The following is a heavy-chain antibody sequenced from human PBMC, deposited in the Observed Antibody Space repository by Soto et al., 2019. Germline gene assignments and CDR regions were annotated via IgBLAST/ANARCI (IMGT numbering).Heavy chain of an antibody. V-gene: IGHV3-74*01. Sequence: EVQLVESGGGLVQPGGSLRLSCAASGFTFSSYWMHWVRQAPGKGLVWVSRINSDGSSTNYADSVKGRFTISRDNAKTTLYLQMNSLRDEDTAVYYCASSMGYVGSIKLWGRGTLVTVSS. CDR1: GFTFSSYW. D-gene: IGHD5-12*01. J-gene: IGHJ2*01. CDR3: ASSMGYVGSIKL. CDR2: INSDGSST.